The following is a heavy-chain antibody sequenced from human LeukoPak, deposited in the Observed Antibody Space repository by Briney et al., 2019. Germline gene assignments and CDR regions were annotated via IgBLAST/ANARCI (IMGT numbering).Heavy chain of an antibody. Sequence: GGSLRLSCAGTGFSFSNFGMNWVRHALGKGLECVSFISGSSGTIYYADSVKGRFTISRDNTKSSLYLQMNSLRAEDTAIYYCARERGGFGGYLPYYYLDVWGKGTTVTVSS. D-gene: IGHD5-12*01. J-gene: IGHJ6*03. CDR2: ISGSSGTI. CDR3: ARERGGFGGYLPYYYLDV. CDR1: GFSFSNFG. V-gene: IGHV3-48*04.